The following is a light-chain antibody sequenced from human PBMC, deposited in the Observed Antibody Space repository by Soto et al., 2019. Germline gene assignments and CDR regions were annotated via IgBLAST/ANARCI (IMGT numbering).Light chain of an antibody. V-gene: IGKV4-1*01. CDR2: WAS. Sequence: EIVMTQSPGSLAVSLGEGATINCKSSQSVLCSSNNENYLAWYQQKPGQSPKLLIHWASTRKSGVPDRFSGSGSGTDFTLTISSLQAEDVAVYFCQQYYSTPYNFGQGTKLEIK. J-gene: IGKJ2*01. CDR1: QSVLCSSNNENY. CDR3: QQYYSTPYN.